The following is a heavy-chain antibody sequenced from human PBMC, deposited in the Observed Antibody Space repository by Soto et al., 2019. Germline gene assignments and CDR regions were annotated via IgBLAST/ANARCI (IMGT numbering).Heavy chain of an antibody. J-gene: IGHJ6*02. CDR3: ARELSYYDFWSGFIRSVGRRDYYGMYV. CDR1: GYTFTGYY. V-gene: IGHV1-2*04. CDR2: INPNSGGT. Sequence: GASVKVSCKASGYTFTGYYMRWVRQAPGQGLEWMGWINPNSGGTNYAQKFQGWVTMTRDTSISTAYMELSRLRSDDTAVYYCARELSYYDFWSGFIRSVGRRDYYGMYVCGQGTTVTVSS. D-gene: IGHD3-3*01.